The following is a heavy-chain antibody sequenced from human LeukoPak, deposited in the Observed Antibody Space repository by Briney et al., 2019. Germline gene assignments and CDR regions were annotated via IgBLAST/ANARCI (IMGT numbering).Heavy chain of an antibody. J-gene: IGHJ4*02. CDR3: ARSVRFLPLGFDY. Sequence: SETLSLTCAVYGGSFSGYYWSWIRQPPGKGLEWIGEINHSGSTNYNPSLKSRVTISVDTSKNQFSLKLSSVPAADTAVYYCARSVRFLPLGFDYWGQGTLVTVSS. V-gene: IGHV4-34*01. CDR1: GGSFSGYY. CDR2: INHSGST. D-gene: IGHD3-3*01.